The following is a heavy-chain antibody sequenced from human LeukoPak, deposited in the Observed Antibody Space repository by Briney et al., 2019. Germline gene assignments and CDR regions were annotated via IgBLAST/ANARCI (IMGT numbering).Heavy chain of an antibody. J-gene: IGHJ4*02. V-gene: IGHV4-31*03. CDR2: IYYSGGT. D-gene: IGHD1-26*01. CDR1: GGSISSVGYY. CDR3: ARDLGPTTGYFDY. Sequence: SETLSLTCTVSGGSISSVGYYWSWIRQHPGKGLEWIGYIYYSGGTYYNPSLKSRVTISVDTSNCQFSLRLSSVTAADTAVYYCARDLGPTTGYFDYWGQGILVTVSS.